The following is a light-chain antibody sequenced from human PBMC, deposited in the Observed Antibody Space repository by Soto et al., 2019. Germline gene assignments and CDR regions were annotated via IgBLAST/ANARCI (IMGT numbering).Light chain of an antibody. CDR2: DAS. J-gene: IGKJ4*01. Sequence: IVLTQSPAAVSLSPGEGATLSCRASQSVSSYFAWYQQKPGQAPRLLIYDASNRATGIPARFSGSGSGTDFTLTISSLGPEDFAVYYCQQRSSWPLTFGGGTKVDIK. CDR3: QQRSSWPLT. V-gene: IGKV3-11*01. CDR1: QSVSSY.